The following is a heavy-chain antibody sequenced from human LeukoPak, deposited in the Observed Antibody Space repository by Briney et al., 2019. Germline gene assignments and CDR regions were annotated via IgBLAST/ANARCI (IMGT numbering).Heavy chain of an antibody. Sequence: PGGSLRLSCAASGFTFSSYGMHWVRQAPGKGLEWVAVISYDGSNKYYADSVKGRFTISRDNSKNTLYLQMNSMRAEDTAVYYCAKDRRGFSGWPWDGMVVWGQGTTVTVSS. CDR2: ISYDGSNK. CDR3: AKDRRGFSGWPWDGMVV. J-gene: IGHJ6*02. D-gene: IGHD6-19*01. V-gene: IGHV3-30*18. CDR1: GFTFSSYG.